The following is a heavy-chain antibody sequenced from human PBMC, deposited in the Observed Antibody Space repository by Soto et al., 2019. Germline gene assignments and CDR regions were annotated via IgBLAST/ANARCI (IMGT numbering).Heavy chain of an antibody. CDR2: ISYDGSNK. CDR1: GFTFSSYG. D-gene: IGHD1-26*01. Sequence: PGGSLRLSCAASGFTFSSYGMHWVRQAPGKGLEWVAVISYDGSNKYYADSVKGRFTISRDNSKNTLYLQMNSLRAEDTAVYYCAKDLRHKWELLHFDYWGQGTLVTVSS. J-gene: IGHJ4*02. CDR3: AKDLRHKWELLHFDY. V-gene: IGHV3-30*18.